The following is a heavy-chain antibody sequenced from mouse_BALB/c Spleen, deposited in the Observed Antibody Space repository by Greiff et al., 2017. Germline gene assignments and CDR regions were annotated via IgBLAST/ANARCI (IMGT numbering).Heavy chain of an antibody. CDR2: ISSVSSTI. J-gene: IGHJ3*01. CDR3: ARAAYYGNRAWFAY. D-gene: IGHD2-10*01. Sequence: EVQRVESGGGLVQPGGSRKLSCAASGFTFSSFGMHWVRQAPEKGLEWVAYISSVSSTIYYADTVKGRFTISRDNPKNTLFLQMTSLRSEDTAMYYCARAAYYGNRAWFAYWGQGTLVTVSA. CDR1: GFTFSSFG. V-gene: IGHV5-17*02.